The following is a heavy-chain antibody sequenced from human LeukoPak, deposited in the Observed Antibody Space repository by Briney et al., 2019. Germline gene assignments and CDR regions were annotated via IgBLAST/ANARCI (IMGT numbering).Heavy chain of an antibody. J-gene: IGHJ4*02. CDR1: GGTFSSYA. CDR3: ARSYGRGTVTTSGY. CDR2: INPNSGGT. Sequence: ASVKVSCKASGGTFSSYAISWVRQAPGQGLEWMGWINPNSGGTGYAQKFQGRVTMTRDTSISTAYMELSSLTSDDSAVYYCARSYGRGTVTTSGYWGQGTLVTVSS. D-gene: IGHD4-17*01. V-gene: IGHV1-2*02.